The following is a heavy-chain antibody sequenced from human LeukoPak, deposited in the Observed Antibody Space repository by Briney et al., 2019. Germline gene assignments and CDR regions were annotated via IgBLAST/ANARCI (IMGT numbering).Heavy chain of an antibody. CDR3: ARLYTSYYYYSMDV. Sequence: ASVKVSCKASGYTFTSYGISWVRQAPGQGLEWMGWISAYNGNTNYAQKLQGRVTMTTDTSTSTAYMELRSLRSDDTAVYYCARLYTSYYYYSMDVWGQGTTVTVSS. CDR1: GYTFTSYG. V-gene: IGHV1-18*01. D-gene: IGHD2-8*01. J-gene: IGHJ6*02. CDR2: ISAYNGNT.